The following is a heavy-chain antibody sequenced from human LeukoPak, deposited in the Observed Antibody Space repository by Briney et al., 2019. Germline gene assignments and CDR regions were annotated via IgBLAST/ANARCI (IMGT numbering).Heavy chain of an antibody. Sequence: GGSLRLSCAASGFIFSSYSMNWVRQAPGKGLEWVSSISSSSSYIYYADSVKGRFTISRDNAKNSLYLQMNSLRAEDTAVYYCARDLGFGCSGGSCYPGLYYYYGMDVWGQGTTVTVSS. CDR1: GFIFSSYS. J-gene: IGHJ6*02. V-gene: IGHV3-21*01. CDR2: ISSSSSYI. CDR3: ARDLGFGCSGGSCYPGLYYYYGMDV. D-gene: IGHD2-15*01.